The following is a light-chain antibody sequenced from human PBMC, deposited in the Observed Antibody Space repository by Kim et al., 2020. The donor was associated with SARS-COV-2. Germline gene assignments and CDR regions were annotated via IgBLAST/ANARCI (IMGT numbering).Light chain of an antibody. CDR1: NIGSKN. CDR2: YDS. CDR3: QVWDTSWV. J-gene: IGLJ3*02. Sequence: SYELTQPPSVSVAPGKTARISCGGNNIGSKNVHWYQQKPGQAPVLVIYYDSDRPPGIPERFSGSNSGNTATLTISRVEAGDEADYYCQVWDTSWVFGGGTQLTVL. V-gene: IGLV3-21*04.